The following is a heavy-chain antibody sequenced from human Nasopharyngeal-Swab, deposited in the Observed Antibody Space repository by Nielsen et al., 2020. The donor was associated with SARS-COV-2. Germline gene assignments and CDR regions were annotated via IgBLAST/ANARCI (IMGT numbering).Heavy chain of an antibody. CDR2: INEDGSIT. D-gene: IGHD3-16*01. CDR1: GFTFRSYW. CDR3: GRDLGGRFST. J-gene: IGHJ4*02. V-gene: IGHV3-74*01. Sequence: GESLKISCAASGFTFRSYWMHWVRQVPGKGLVWVSRINEDGSITNYADSVEGRFTISRDDAKNTLFLHMNSLRAEDTAVYYCGRDLGGRFSTRGQGTLVTASS.